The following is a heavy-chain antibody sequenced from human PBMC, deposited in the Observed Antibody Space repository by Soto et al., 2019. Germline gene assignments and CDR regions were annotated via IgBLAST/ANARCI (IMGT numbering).Heavy chain of an antibody. D-gene: IGHD3-9*01. Sequence: GGSLRLSCAASGFPFSAYSVNLVRQSPGKGLQWISYISSGSKTIYYADSVKGRFIVSRENAKNSQYLQMNSLRDEDTAVYYCVREDILGVRSFDYWGQGTLVTVSS. CDR2: ISSGSKTI. V-gene: IGHV3-48*02. CDR1: GFPFSAYS. J-gene: IGHJ4*02. CDR3: VREDILGVRSFDY.